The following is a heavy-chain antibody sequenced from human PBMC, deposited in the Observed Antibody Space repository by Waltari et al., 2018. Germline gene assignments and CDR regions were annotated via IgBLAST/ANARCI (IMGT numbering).Heavy chain of an antibody. D-gene: IGHD4-17*01. J-gene: IGHJ4*02. CDR3: ARDLGSDYGNRDY. CDR2: INPNSGDT. CDR1: ESTLTGYY. Sequence: QVHLVQSGAEVKKPGASVTVSCKASESTLTGYYIQWVRRAPGQGLEWMGRINPNSGDTNYAQKFQGRVTLTRDTSINTAYMELSSLKSDDTAVYYCARDLGSDYGNRDYWGQGTLVTVPS. V-gene: IGHV1-2*06.